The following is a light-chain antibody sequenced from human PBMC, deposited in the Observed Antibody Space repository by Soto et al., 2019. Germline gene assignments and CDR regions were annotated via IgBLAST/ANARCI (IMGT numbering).Light chain of an antibody. CDR1: QAIRND. CDR3: LHDYSYPRT. CDR2: TAS. J-gene: IGKJ1*01. Sequence: ALQLTQSPSSLSAFVGHIVIITCRASQAIRNDLGWYQQKPGKAPKLLIYTASTLQSGVPSRFSGSGSGADFTLTIRSLQPEDSATYYCLHDYSYPRTFGQGTKVDIK. V-gene: IGKV1-6*01.